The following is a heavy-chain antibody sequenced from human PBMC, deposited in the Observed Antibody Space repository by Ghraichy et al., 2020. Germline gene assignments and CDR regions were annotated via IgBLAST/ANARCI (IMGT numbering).Heavy chain of an antibody. J-gene: IGHJ4*02. V-gene: IGHV4-34*01. CDR2: INHSGST. Sequence: SETLSLTCAVYGGSFSGYYWSWIRQPPGKGLEWIGEINHSGSTNYNPSLKSRVTISVDTSKNQFSLKLSSVTAADTAVYYCARTFTMIRGDAIDYWGQGTLVTVSS. D-gene: IGHD3-10*01. CDR3: ARTFTMIRGDAIDY. CDR1: GGSFSGYY.